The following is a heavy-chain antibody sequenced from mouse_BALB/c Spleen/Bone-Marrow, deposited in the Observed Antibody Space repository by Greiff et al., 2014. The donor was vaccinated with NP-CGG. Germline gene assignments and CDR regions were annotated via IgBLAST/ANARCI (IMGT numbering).Heavy chain of an antibody. CDR3: AREPHYYAMDY. J-gene: IGHJ4*01. CDR2: IWGDGST. Sequence: VQPQQSGPGLVAPSQSLSITCTASGFSLTGYGVNWVRQPPGKGLEWLGMIWGDGSTDYNSALKSRLSISKDNSKSQVSLKMNSLQTDDTARYYCAREPHYYAMDYWGQGTSVTVSS. V-gene: IGHV2-6-7*01. CDR1: GFSLTGYG.